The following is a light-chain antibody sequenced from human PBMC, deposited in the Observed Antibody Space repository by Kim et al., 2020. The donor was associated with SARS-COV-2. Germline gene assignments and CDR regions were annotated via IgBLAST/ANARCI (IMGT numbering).Light chain of an antibody. CDR2: RSN. CDR1: SSNIGSNS. V-gene: IGLV1-47*01. Sequence: GQMVTSSCSGSSSNIGSNSVYWYQQLPGTAPKLLIYRSNQRPSGVPDRFSGSKSGTSASLAISGLRSEDEADYYCAAWDDSLSGWVFGGGTQLTVL. J-gene: IGLJ3*02. CDR3: AAWDDSLSGWV.